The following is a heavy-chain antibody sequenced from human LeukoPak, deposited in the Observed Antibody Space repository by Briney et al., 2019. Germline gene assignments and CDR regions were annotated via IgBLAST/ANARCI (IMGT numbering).Heavy chain of an antibody. CDR1: GFTFSSYA. CDR3: AKAPMVTRATCYFDY. Sequence: GTSLRLSCAASGFTFSSYAMSWVRQAPGKGLEWVSTISSSGGSTYYADSVKGRFTLSRDNSKNTLYLQMNSLKAEDTAVFYCAKAPMVTRATCYFDYWGQGTLVTVSS. J-gene: IGHJ4*02. CDR2: ISSSGGST. D-gene: IGHD3-10*01. V-gene: IGHV3-23*01.